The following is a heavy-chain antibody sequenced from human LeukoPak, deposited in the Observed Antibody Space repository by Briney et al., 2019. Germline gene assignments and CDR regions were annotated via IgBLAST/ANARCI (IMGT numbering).Heavy chain of an antibody. CDR2: ISSSSNYI. J-gene: IGHJ4*02. CDR1: GFTFSSYS. Sequence: PGGSLRLSCAASGFTFSSYSMNWVRQAPGKELEWVSSISSSSNYIYYADSVKGRFTISRDNAKNSLWLQMNSLRAEDTAVYNCARGEGDSGGNFVGDYWGQGTLVTVSS. D-gene: IGHD4-23*01. V-gene: IGHV3-21*01. CDR3: ARGEGDSGGNFVGDY.